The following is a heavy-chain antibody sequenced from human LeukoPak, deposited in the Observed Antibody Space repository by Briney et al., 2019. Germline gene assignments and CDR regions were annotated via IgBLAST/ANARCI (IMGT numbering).Heavy chain of an antibody. CDR1: GFTFSNAW. J-gene: IGHJ4*02. CDR2: IKSKTDGGTT. D-gene: IGHD5-18*01. V-gene: IGHV3-15*01. CDR3: TTDRRGYSYGFGLRY. Sequence: PGGSLRLSCAASGFTFSNAWMSWVRQAPGKGLEWVGRIKSKTDGGTTDYAAPVKGRFTISRDDSKNTLYLQMNSLKTEDTAVYYCTTDRRGYSYGFGLRYWGQGTLSPSPQ.